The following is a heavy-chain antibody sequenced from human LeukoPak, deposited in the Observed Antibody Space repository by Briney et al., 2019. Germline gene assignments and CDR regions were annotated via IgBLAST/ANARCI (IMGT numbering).Heavy chain of an antibody. CDR2: ISSSSSYI. CDR1: GFTFSSYS. D-gene: IGHD1-26*01. V-gene: IGHV3-21*01. Sequence: GGSLRLSCAASGFTFSSYSMNWVCQAPGKGLEWVSSISSSSSYIYYADSVKGRFTISRDNAKNSLYLQMNSLRAEDTAVYYCARDSSGSYSIDYWGQGTLVTVSS. J-gene: IGHJ4*02. CDR3: ARDSSGSYSIDY.